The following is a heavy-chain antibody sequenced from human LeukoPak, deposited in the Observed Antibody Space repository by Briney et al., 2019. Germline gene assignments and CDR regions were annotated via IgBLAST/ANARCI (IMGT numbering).Heavy chain of an antibody. D-gene: IGHD3-10*01. CDR2: IHYGGST. V-gene: IGHV4-59*01. CDR3: ARVLNPWFGEFAFDY. Sequence: SETLSLTCTVSGGSISSYYWSWIRQPPGKGLEWIGNIHYGGSTNYNPSLKSRVTMSVDTSKNQFSLKLSSVTAADTAVYYCARVLNPWFGEFAFDYWGQGALVIVSS. J-gene: IGHJ4*02. CDR1: GGSISSYY.